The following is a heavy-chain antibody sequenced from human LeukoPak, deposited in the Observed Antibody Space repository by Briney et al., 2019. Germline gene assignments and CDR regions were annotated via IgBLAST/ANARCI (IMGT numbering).Heavy chain of an antibody. CDR3: ARTAARQDAFNI. V-gene: IGHV1-46*01. D-gene: IGHD6-25*01. Sequence: ASVKVSCKASGYTFTGYYMHWVRQATGQGLAWMGMINPSGDSTTYAQKFQDGVTMTRDTSTSTVYMELSSLLSDDTAVYYCARTAARQDAFNIWGQGTKVTVSS. J-gene: IGHJ3*02. CDR2: INPSGDST. CDR1: GYTFTGYY.